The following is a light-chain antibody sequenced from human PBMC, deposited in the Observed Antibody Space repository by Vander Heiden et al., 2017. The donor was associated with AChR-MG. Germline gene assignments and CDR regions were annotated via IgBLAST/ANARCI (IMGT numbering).Light chain of an antibody. CDR3: QQCDNTPLP. Sequence: DIQPTQYPSSLSASVGDRVTITCRASQDISSYLNWYQQKPGKAPKLLIYAASSLQSGVPSRFSGSGSGTDFTLTISRLQPEDFATYYCQQCDNTPLPFGHGTKVDIK. CDR2: AAS. J-gene: IGKJ3*01. CDR1: QDISSY. V-gene: IGKV1-39*01.